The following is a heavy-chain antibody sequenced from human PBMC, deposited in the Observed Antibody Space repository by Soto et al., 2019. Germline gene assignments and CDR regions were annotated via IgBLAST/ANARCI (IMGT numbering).Heavy chain of an antibody. V-gene: IGHV1-8*01. D-gene: IGHD3-10*01. CDR1: GYTFTSYD. Sequence: ASVKVSCKASGYTFTSYDISWVRQATGQGLEWMGWMNPNNGNTGYAPKFQGRVTMTMNTSIGTAYMELSSLRSEDTAVYYCARSPRNYYTLGSYSYFRHWGKGTLVTVSA. CDR3: ARSPRNYYTLGSYSYFRH. J-gene: IGHJ1*01. CDR2: MNPNNGNT.